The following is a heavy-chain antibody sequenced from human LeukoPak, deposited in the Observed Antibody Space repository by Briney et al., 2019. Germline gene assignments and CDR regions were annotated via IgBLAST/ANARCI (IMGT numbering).Heavy chain of an antibody. D-gene: IGHD2-15*01. CDR2: IYSGGST. V-gene: IGHV3-66*01. J-gene: IGHJ3*02. CDR3: ARARESCSGGSCYVGAFDI. Sequence: AGGSLRLSCAASEFSVGSNYMTWVRQAPGKGLEWVSLIYSGGSTYYADSEKGRFTISRDNSKNTLYLQMGSLRAEDMAVYYCARARESCSGGSCYVGAFDIWGQGTMVTVSS. CDR1: EFSVGSNY.